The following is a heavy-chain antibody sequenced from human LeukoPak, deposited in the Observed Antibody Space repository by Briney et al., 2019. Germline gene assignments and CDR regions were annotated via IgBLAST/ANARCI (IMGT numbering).Heavy chain of an antibody. CDR1: GGSFSGYY. J-gene: IGHJ6*03. CDR2: INHSGST. V-gene: IGHV4-34*01. D-gene: IGHD3-3*01. CDR3: ARGHYDFWSGYYTGLSENYMDV. Sequence: PSETLSLTSAVDGGSFSGYYWSWIRQPPGKGLEWIGEINHSGSTNYNPSLKSRVTISVDTSKNQFSLKLSSVTAADTAVYYCARGHYDFWSGYYTGLSENYMDVWGKGTTVTVSS.